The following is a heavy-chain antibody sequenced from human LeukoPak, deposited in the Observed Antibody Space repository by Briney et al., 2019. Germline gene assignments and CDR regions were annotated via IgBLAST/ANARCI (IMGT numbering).Heavy chain of an antibody. Sequence: PGGSLSLSCAASGFTFTNYAMTWVRQAPGKGLEWVSAISGSGGNTYYADSVKGRFTISRENSKNTLYLQMNSLRAEDTAVYYCTKVRPAGNDYWGQGTLVTVSS. CDR2: ISGSGGNT. CDR3: TKVRPAGNDY. D-gene: IGHD6-13*01. J-gene: IGHJ4*02. CDR1: GFTFTNYA. V-gene: IGHV3-23*01.